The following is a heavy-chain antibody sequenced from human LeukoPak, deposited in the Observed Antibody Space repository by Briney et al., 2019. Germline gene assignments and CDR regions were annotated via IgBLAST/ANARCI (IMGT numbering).Heavy chain of an antibody. Sequence: SVKVSCKASGYTCTGYYMQWVRQAAGQGLEWMGWINPNSGGTNYAQKFQGRVTMTRDRSISTDYMELSRLRSDDTAVYYCARVGNRHNNWFDPWRQGTLVTVSS. CDR2: INPNSGGT. V-gene: IGHV1-2*02. CDR3: ARVGNRHNNWFDP. CDR1: GYTCTGYY. D-gene: IGHD1-14*01. J-gene: IGHJ5*02.